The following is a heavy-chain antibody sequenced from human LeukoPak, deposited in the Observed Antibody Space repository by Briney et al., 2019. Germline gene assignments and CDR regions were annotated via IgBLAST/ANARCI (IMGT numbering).Heavy chain of an antibody. CDR2: IRSKANSYAT. D-gene: IGHD2-2*02. J-gene: IGHJ4*02. Sequence: PGGSLKLSCAASGFTFSGSAMHWVRQASGKGLEWVGRIRSKANSYATAYAASVKGRFTISRDDSKNTAYLQMNSLKTEDTAVYYCSAYCCSTSCYTARDFDYWGQGTLVTVSS. CDR3: SAYCCSTSCYTARDFDY. V-gene: IGHV3-73*01. CDR1: GFTFSGSA.